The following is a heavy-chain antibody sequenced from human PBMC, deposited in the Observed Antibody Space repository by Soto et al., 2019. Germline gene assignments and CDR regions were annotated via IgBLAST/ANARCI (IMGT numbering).Heavy chain of an antibody. Sequence: SAVKVSCKASGCTFTSYYMTWVRQAPVQGLEWMGMINPTSGTTSYAQKFQGRVTLTRDTSTSTVSMELISLGSEDTAVYYCERDLYDVRGYKFGTVDYW. V-gene: IGHV1-46*01. CDR3: ERDLYDVRGYKFGTVDY. D-gene: IGHD5-12*01. CDR2: INPTSGTT. J-gene: IGHJ4*01. CDR1: GCTFTSYY.